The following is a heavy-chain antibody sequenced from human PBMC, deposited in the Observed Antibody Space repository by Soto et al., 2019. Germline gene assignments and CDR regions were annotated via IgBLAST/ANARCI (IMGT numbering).Heavy chain of an antibody. CDR3: ARDLGRTAAGYYYYYAMDV. J-gene: IGHJ6*02. D-gene: IGHD2-2*01. CDR2: IKEDGSEK. V-gene: IGHV3-7*01. CDR1: GFTFSSYW. Sequence: VGSLRLSCAASGFTFSSYWTNWVRQAPGKGLEWVANIKEDGSEKYFVDSMKGRFTISRDNAKNPLYLQMNSLRAEDTAVYYCARDLGRTAAGYYYYYAMDVWGQGTTVTVSS.